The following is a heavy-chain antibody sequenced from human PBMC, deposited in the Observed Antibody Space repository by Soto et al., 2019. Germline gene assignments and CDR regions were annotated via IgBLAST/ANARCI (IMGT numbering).Heavy chain of an antibody. CDR3: ARDYYRFNSGYGFSMDV. J-gene: IGHJ6*02. CDR2: ISYDGSNK. CDR1: GCNFSDYP. Sequence: PGGSLRLSWAAAGCNFSDYPMHWVRQDPGKGLEWVAVISYDGSNKYYADSVKGRFTISRDNSKNTLYLQMNSLRAEDTAVYYCARDYYRFNSGYGFSMDVWGQGTTVTVSS. V-gene: IGHV3-30-3*01. D-gene: IGHD5-12*01.